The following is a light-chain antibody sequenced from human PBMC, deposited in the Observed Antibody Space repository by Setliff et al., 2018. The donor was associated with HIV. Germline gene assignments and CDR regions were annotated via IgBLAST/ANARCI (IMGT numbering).Light chain of an antibody. CDR1: SSNVGDNA. V-gene: IGLV1-44*01. CDR3: ASWDDSLNGYV. CDR2: STY. Sequence: QSVLTQPPSASGAPGQRVTISCSGSSSNVGDNAVSWYQQLPGTAPKLLIYSTYLRPSGFPARFSGSKSGTSASLAISGLQSEDEADYYCASWDDSLNGYVFGTGTKVTV. J-gene: IGLJ1*01.